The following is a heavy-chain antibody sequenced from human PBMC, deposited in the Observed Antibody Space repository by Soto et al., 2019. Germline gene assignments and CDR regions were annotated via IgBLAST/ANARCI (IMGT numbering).Heavy chain of an antibody. CDR1: GYTFTSYD. CDR2: MNPNSGNT. J-gene: IGHJ6*03. V-gene: IGHV1-8*01. D-gene: IGHD2-2*01. Sequence: ASVKVSCKASGYTFTSYDINWVRQATGQGPEWMGWMNPNSGNTGYAQKFQGRVTMTRNTSISTAYMELSSLRSEDTAVYYCARGVPEYYYYYYMDVWGKGTTVTVSS. CDR3: ARGVPEYYYYYYMDV.